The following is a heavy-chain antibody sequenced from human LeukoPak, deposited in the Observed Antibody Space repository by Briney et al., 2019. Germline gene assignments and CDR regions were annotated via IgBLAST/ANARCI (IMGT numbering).Heavy chain of an antibody. J-gene: IGHJ3*02. CDR2: IIPLLGIA. CDR3: AREAQMGGYGDYEAHDAFDI. CDR1: GGTFSSYA. V-gene: IGHV1-69*04. D-gene: IGHD4-17*01. Sequence: ASVKVSCKASGGTFSSYAISWVRQAPGQGLEWMGRIIPLLGIANYAQKFQGRVTITADKSTSTAYMELSSLRSEDTAVYYCAREAQMGGYGDYEAHDAFDIWGQGTMVTVSS.